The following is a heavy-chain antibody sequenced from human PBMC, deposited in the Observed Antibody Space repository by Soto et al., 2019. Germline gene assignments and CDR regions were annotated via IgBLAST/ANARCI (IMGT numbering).Heavy chain of an antibody. Sequence: EVQLVESGGALVQPGGSLSLSCAASGLTFSGSWMPWVRQAPGKGLVWVPRINGDGGGPSYADFVKGRFTISRDDAKNTLFLQMNGLRAEDTAVYYCARGIFGSGTANDYWGQGTLVTVSS. D-gene: IGHD3-10*01. J-gene: IGHJ4*02. CDR1: GLTFSGSW. CDR2: INGDGGGP. CDR3: ARGIFGSGTANDY. V-gene: IGHV3-74*01.